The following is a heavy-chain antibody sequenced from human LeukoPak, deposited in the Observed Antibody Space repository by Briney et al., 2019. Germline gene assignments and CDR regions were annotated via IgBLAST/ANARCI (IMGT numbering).Heavy chain of an antibody. D-gene: IGHD6-13*01. V-gene: IGHV4-61*08. CDR1: GGSISSGDYY. J-gene: IGHJ6*02. Sequence: PSETLSLTCTVSGGSISSGDYYWSWIRQPPGKGLEWIGYIYYSGSTNYNPSLKSRVTISVDTSKNQFSLKLSSVTAADTAVYYCARDQFDSSSLEYGMDVWGQGTTVTVSS. CDR3: ARDQFDSSSLEYGMDV. CDR2: IYYSGST.